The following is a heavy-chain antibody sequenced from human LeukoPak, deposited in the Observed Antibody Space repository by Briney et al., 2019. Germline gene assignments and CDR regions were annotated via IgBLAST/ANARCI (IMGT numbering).Heavy chain of an antibody. V-gene: IGHV3-48*04. CDR3: ARDLDYGGRGLDS. CDR2: ISTSSTI. D-gene: IGHD4-23*01. J-gene: IGHJ4*02. Sequence: SGGSLRLSCAASGFTFSTSSFNWVRQAPGKGLEWISYISTSSTINYADSVRGRFTISRDNAKSSLSLQMNSLRAEDTAVYYCARDLDYGGRGLDSWGQGTLVIVSS. CDR1: GFTFSTSS.